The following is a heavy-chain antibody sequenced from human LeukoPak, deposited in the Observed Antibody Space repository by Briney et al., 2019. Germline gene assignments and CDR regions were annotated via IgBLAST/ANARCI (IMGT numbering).Heavy chain of an antibody. Sequence: PSETLSLTCTVSGYSISSGYYWAWIRQPPGKGLEWIGSIYHSGSTNYSPSLKSRVTISVDTSKNQFSLRLSSVTAADTAVYYCARGVVIAPQTFDYWGQGTLVTVSS. CDR2: IYHSGST. CDR3: ARGVVIAPQTFDY. D-gene: IGHD2-21*01. V-gene: IGHV4-38-2*02. CDR1: GYSISSGYY. J-gene: IGHJ4*02.